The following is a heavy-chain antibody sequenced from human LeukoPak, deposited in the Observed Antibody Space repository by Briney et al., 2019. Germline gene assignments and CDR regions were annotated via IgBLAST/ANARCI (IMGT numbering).Heavy chain of an antibody. D-gene: IGHD3-10*01. CDR3: ARRAYDSGAWFGVPPSYYYYGMDV. CDR1: GYTFTSYG. Sequence: ASVKVSCKASGYTFTSYGISWVRQAPGQRLEGMGWISAYNGNTNYAHKLQGRVTMTTDTSMSTAYMELRSLRSDDTAVYYCARRAYDSGAWFGVPPSYYYYGMDVWGKGTTVTVSS. CDR2: ISAYNGNT. J-gene: IGHJ6*04. V-gene: IGHV1-18*04.